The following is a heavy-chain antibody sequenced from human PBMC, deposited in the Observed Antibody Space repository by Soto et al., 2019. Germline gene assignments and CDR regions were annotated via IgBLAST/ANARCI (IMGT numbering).Heavy chain of an antibody. Sequence: GLVKLFCGPAGFTFSSYGMRWVRQAPEKGLDSVSAMSGSGGSTYYADSVKGRFNISRDNSRNTLYLQMNRLRAEDTAVYYCATRSYEVRADIRDNHYGMDVWGQVTTVT. V-gene: IGHV3-23*01. CDR1: GFTFSSYG. D-gene: IGHD2-2*01. J-gene: IGHJ6*02. CDR2: MSGSGGST. CDR3: ATRSYEVRADIRDNHYGMDV.